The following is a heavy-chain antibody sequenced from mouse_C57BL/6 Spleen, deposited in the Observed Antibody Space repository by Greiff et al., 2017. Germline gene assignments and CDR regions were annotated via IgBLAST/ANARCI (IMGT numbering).Heavy chain of an antibody. V-gene: IGHV1-64*01. CDR3: AREGKLRPHFDY. CDR1: GYTFTSYW. Sequence: QVQLQQPGAELVTPGASVKLSCKASGYTFTSYWMPWVKQRPGQGLEWIGLIHPNSGSTNYNEKFKSKATLTVDKSSSTAYMQLSSLTDEDSAVYYCAREGKLRPHFDYWGQGTTLTVSS. D-gene: IGHD3-2*02. CDR2: IHPNSGST. J-gene: IGHJ2*01.